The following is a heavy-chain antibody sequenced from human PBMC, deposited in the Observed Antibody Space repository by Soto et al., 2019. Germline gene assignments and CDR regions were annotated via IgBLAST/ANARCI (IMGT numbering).Heavy chain of an antibody. J-gene: IGHJ6*02. D-gene: IGHD3-10*01. CDR3: ARAALYYGSGSYLGYYYGMDV. V-gene: IGHV1-2*04. CDR1: VYTFTGYY. CDR2: INPNSGGT. Sequence: ASVKVSCKASVYTFTGYYMHWVRQAPGQGLEWMGWINPNSGGTNYAQEFQGWVTMTRDTSISTAYMELSRLRSDDTAVYYCARAALYYGSGSYLGYYYGMDVWGQGTTVTVSS.